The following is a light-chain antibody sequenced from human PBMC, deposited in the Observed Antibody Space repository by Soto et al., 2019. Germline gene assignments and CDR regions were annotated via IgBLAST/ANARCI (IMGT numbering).Light chain of an antibody. V-gene: IGKV3-20*01. J-gene: IGKJ4*01. Sequence: EIVLTQSPGTLSLSPGERVTLSCRASQSISNDHLAWYQQKPGQAPRLLIHGTSNRATGIPDRFSGSGSGTDFTLTFSRLEPEDFAGYYCEYYVTSITFGGGTKVEIK. CDR2: GTS. CDR1: QSISNDH. CDR3: EYYVTSIT.